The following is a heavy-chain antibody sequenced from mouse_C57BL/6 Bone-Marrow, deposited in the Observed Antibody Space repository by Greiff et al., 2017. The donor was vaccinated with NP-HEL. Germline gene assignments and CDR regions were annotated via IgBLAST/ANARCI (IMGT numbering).Heavy chain of an antibody. CDR3: ARLYGYPYAMDY. CDR2: INPNNGGT. CDR1: GYTFTDYY. Sequence: EVQLQQSGPELVKPGASVKISCKASGYTFTDYYMNWVKQSHGKSLEWIGDINPNNGGTSYNQKFKGKATLTVDKSSSTAYMELRSLTSEDSAVYYCARLYGYPYAMDYWGQGTSVTVSS. D-gene: IGHD2-2*01. J-gene: IGHJ4*01. V-gene: IGHV1-26*01.